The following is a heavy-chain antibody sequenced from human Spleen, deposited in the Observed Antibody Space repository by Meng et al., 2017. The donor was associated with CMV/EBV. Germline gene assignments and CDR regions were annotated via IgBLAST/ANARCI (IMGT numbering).Heavy chain of an antibody. CDR2: IKQDGSEK. J-gene: IGHJ6*02. Sequence: GESLKISCAASGFTFSSYWMSWVRQAPGKGLEWVANIKQDGSEKYYVDSVKGRFTISRDNAKNSLYLQMNSLRAEDTAVYYCARDGRTNYYYYGMDVWGQETTVTVSS. V-gene: IGHV3-7*01. D-gene: IGHD3-3*01. CDR1: GFTFSSYW. CDR3: ARDGRTNYYYYGMDV.